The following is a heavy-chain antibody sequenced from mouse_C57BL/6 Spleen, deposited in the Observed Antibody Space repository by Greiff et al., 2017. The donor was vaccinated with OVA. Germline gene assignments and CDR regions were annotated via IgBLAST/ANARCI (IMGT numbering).Heavy chain of an antibody. V-gene: IGHV1-22*01. D-gene: IGHD4-1*01. J-gene: IGHJ2*01. CDR1: GYTFTDYN. Sequence: EVKLLESGPELVKPGASVKMSCKASGYTFTDYNMHWVKQSHGKSLEWIGYINPNNGGTSYNQKFKGKATLTVNKSSSTAYMELRSLTSEDSAVYYCARDWDRFDYWGQGTTLTVSS. CDR3: ARDWDRFDY. CDR2: INPNNGGT.